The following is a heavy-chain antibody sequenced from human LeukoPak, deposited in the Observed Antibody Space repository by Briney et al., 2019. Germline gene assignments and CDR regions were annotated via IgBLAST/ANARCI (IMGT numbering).Heavy chain of an antibody. D-gene: IGHD1-1*01. CDR3: ARERRGDFDY. Sequence: PGGSLRLSCAASGFTFSSYSMNWVRQAPGKGLEWVSSISSSSSYIYYADSVKGRFTISRDNAKNSLYLQMDSLRAEDTAVYYCARERRGDFDYWGQGTLVTVSS. CDR1: GFTFSSYS. V-gene: IGHV3-21*01. J-gene: IGHJ4*02. CDR2: ISSSSSYI.